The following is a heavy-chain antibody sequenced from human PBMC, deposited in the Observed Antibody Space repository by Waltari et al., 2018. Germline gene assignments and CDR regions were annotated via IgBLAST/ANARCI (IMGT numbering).Heavy chain of an antibody. D-gene: IGHD6-19*01. V-gene: IGHV3-23*01. Sequence: EVQLLKSGGGLVQPGGSLRLSCEASGFKFSRYGMSWVRQAPGKGLEWVSVSSDSGGTKYYADSVKGRFTISRDNSKNTLQMQMNSLTAEDTAVYYCVKGALSAKKFDGWGQGILVTVSS. CDR3: VKGALSAKKFDG. J-gene: IGHJ4*02. CDR2: SSDSGGTK. CDR1: GFKFSRYG.